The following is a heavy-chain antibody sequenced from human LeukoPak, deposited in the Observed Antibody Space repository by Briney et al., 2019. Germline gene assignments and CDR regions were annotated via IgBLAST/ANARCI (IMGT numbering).Heavy chain of an antibody. V-gene: IGHV1-69*05. J-gene: IGHJ5*02. CDR3: ARHIVVVQAAIQSWFDP. Sequence: SVKVSCKASGGTFSSYAISWVRQAPGQGLEWMGGIIPIFGTANYAQKFQGRVTITTDESTSTAYMELSSLRSEDTAVYYCARHIVVVQAAIQSWFDPWGQGTLVTVSS. CDR2: IIPIFGTA. CDR1: GGTFSSYA. D-gene: IGHD2-2*01.